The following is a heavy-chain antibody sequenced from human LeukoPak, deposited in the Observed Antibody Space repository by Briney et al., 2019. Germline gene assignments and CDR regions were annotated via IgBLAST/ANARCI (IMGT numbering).Heavy chain of an antibody. V-gene: IGHV4-4*09. CDR1: NGPISSYC. Sequence: SETLSLTCTVSNGPISSYCWSWIRQPPGKGLEWIGYIQTSGGTNYNPSLKSRVTISVDTSKSQTSLKLTSVTAADTAVYYCARTFWSGYCTSNPSDFYYYMDVWGKGTTVTVSS. D-gene: IGHD3-3*01. J-gene: IGHJ6*03. CDR3: ARTFWSGYCTSNPSDFYYYMDV. CDR2: IQTSGGT.